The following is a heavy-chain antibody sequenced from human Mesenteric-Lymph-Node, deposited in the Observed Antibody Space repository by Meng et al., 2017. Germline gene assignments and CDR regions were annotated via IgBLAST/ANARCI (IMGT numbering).Heavy chain of an antibody. CDR3: ARNYYFDY. CDR2: IYYSGSA. Sequence: QRQEPRPGLVNPAVSLTLPCLVSFGSSRTSRHYWGWLRQPPGMGLEWIGSIYYSGSAYYNPSLRSRVTISMDTSKNQFSLRLSSVTAADTAVYYCARNYYFDYWGQGTLVTVSS. J-gene: IGHJ4*02. V-gene: IGHV4-39*01. CDR1: FGSSRTSRHY.